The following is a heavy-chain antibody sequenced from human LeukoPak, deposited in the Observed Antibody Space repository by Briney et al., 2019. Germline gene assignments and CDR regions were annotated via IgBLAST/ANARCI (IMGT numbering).Heavy chain of an antibody. CDR2: INADGSGT. J-gene: IGHJ5*02. D-gene: IGHD2-2*01. CDR3: VRGALRDCSYTSCTRGNWFDP. Sequence: PGGSLRLSCAASGCTFSSHWMRWVRQAPEKGLVGVAHINADGSGTYYAASVKGRFTISRDNAKNTLYLQMHSLTAEDTAVYYCVRGALRDCSYTSCTRGNWFDPWGQGTLVTVSS. V-gene: IGHV3-74*01. CDR1: GCTFSSHW.